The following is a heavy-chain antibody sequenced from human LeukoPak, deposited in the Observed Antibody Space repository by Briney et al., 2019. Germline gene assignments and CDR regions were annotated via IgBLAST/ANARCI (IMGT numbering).Heavy chain of an antibody. CDR3: AKAHPNYYDSSGYYYFDY. D-gene: IGHD3-22*01. Sequence: GGSLRLSCVASGFTFSNFAMTWVRQAPGKGLEWVSTIGVSGGSTYYADSVKGRFTISRDNSKNTLYLQMNSLRAEDTAVYYCAKAHPNYYDSSGYYYFDYWGQGTLVTVSS. CDR1: GFTFSNFA. J-gene: IGHJ4*02. V-gene: IGHV3-23*01. CDR2: IGVSGGST.